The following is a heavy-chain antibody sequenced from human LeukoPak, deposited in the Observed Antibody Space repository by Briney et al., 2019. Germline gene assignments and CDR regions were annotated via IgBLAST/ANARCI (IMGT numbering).Heavy chain of an antibody. CDR2: ISAYNGNT. CDR1: GYTFTGYH. V-gene: IGHV1-18*04. CDR3: ARVPYYDFWSGYYALGPYYFDY. Sequence: ASVKVSCKASGYTFTGYHMHWVRQAPGQGLEWMGWISAYNGNTNYAQKLQGRVTMTTDTSTSTAYMELRSLRSDDTAVYYCARVPYYDFWSGYYALGPYYFDYWGQGTLVTVSS. J-gene: IGHJ4*02. D-gene: IGHD3-3*01.